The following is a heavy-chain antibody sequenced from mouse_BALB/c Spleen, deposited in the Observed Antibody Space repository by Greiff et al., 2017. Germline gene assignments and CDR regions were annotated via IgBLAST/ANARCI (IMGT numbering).Heavy chain of an antibody. CDR1: GFNIKDTY. CDR2: IDPANGNT. Sequence: VQLQQSGAELVKPGASVKLSCTASGFNIKDTYMHWVKQRPEQGLEWIGRIDPANGNTKYDPKFQGKATITADTSSNTAYLQLSSLTSEDTAVYYCAISPIDYYGSRGGWYFDVWGAGTTVTVSS. V-gene: IGHV14-3*02. D-gene: IGHD1-1*01. J-gene: IGHJ1*01. CDR3: AISPIDYYGSRGGWYFDV.